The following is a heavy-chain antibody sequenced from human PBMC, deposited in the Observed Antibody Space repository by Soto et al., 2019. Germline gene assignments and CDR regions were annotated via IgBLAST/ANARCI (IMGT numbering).Heavy chain of an antibody. Sequence: GGSLRLSCAASGFTFSSYWMSWVRQAPGKGLVWVANIKQDGSEKYYVDSVKGRFTISRDNAKNSLYLQMNSLRAEDTAVYYCARDPSIVLVPAATYYYYYYGMDVWGQGTTVTVSS. CDR1: GFTFSSYW. D-gene: IGHD2-2*01. J-gene: IGHJ6*02. V-gene: IGHV3-7*01. CDR2: IKQDGSEK. CDR3: ARDPSIVLVPAATYYYYYYGMDV.